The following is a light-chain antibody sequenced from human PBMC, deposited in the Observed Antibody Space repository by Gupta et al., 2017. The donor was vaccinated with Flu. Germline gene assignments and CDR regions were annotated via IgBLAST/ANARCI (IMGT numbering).Light chain of an antibody. CDR1: QSIFFSSYNKNY. CDR3: QQHYSTNT. Sequence: EIVMTQSPESLAVSMGERATCNCKSSQSIFFSSYNKNYLAWYQQKPRQPPKLLIDRASTRESGVPDRFSGSGSGTEFTLTVASVHAEDLAFYYCQQHYSTNTFGGWTKVEIK. J-gene: IGKJ4*01. CDR2: RAS. V-gene: IGKV4-1*01.